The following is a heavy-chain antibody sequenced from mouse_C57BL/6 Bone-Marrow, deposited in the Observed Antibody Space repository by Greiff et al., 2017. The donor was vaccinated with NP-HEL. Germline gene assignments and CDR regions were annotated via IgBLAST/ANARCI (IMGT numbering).Heavy chain of an antibody. CDR1: GYTFTSYW. CDR3: ARRTALREYFDV. CDR2: IDPSDSYT. Sequence: QVQLQQPGAELVKPGASVKLSCKASGYTFTSYWMQWVKQRPGQGLAWIGEIDPSDSYTNYNQKFKGKATLTVDTSSSTAYMQLSSLTSEDSAVYHYARRTALREYFDVWGTGTTVTVSS. V-gene: IGHV1-50*01. D-gene: IGHD1-1*01. J-gene: IGHJ1*03.